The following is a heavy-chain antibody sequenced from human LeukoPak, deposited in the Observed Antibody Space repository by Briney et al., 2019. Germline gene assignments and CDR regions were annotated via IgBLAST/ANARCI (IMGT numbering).Heavy chain of an antibody. V-gene: IGHV3-66*01. D-gene: IGHD3-9*01. CDR2: IYSGGST. Sequence: GGSLRLSCAASGFTVSSSYMSWVRQAPGKGLEWVSVIYSGGSTYYADSVKGRFTISRDNSKNTLYLQMNSLRAEDTAVYYCARGLRYFDWLPQYYFDYWGQGTLVTVSS. CDR3: ARGLRYFDWLPQYYFDY. J-gene: IGHJ4*02. CDR1: GFTVSSSY.